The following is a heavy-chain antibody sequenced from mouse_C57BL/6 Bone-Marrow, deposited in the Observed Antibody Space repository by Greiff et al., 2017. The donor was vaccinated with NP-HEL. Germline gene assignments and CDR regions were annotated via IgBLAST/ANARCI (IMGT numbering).Heavy chain of an antibody. CDR1: GYTFTSYR. D-gene: IGHD1-1*01. V-gene: IGHV1-52*01. Sequence: VQLVESGAELVRPGSSVKLSCKASGYTFTSYRMHWVKQRPIQGLEWIGNIDPSDSETHYNQKFKDKATLTVDKSSSTAYMQLSSLTSEDSAVYYCAIYYYGSSSENYYAMDYWGQGTSVTVSS. CDR2: IDPSDSET. J-gene: IGHJ4*01. CDR3: AIYYYGSSSENYYAMDY.